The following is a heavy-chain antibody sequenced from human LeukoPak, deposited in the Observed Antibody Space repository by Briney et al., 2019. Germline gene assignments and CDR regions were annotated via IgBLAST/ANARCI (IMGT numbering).Heavy chain of an antibody. D-gene: IGHD5-24*01. Sequence: GGSLRLSCAASGFTFSSYAMSWVRQAPGKGLEWVPAISGSGGSTYYADSVKGRFTISRDNSKNTLYLQMNSLRAEDTAVYYCARRDAYNYNYFDYWGQGTLVTVSS. J-gene: IGHJ4*02. CDR2: ISGSGGST. V-gene: IGHV3-23*01. CDR3: ARRDAYNYNYFDY. CDR1: GFTFSSYA.